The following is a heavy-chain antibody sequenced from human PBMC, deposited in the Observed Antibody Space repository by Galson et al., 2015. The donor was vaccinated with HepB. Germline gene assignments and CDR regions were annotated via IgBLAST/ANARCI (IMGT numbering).Heavy chain of an antibody. J-gene: IGHJ4*02. CDR1: GFTFNSYW. V-gene: IGHV3-7*01. CDR3: AKCGSYVGGGGFDQ. Sequence: SLRLSCAASGFTFNSYWMTWVRQAPGKGLEWVANVKRDGSEKYYVDSVKGRFTISRDNAENSLSLHMKSLRAEDTAVYYCAKCGSYVGGGGFDQWGQGTLVTVSS. D-gene: IGHD3-10*01. CDR2: VKRDGSEK.